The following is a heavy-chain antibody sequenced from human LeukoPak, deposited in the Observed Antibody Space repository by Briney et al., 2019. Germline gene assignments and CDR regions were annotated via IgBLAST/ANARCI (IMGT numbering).Heavy chain of an antibody. CDR2: IYYSGST. V-gene: IGHV4-39*01. D-gene: IGHD5-18*01. CDR3: ARHAALDTKRGWNNHNWFDP. CDR1: GGSISSSSYY. J-gene: IGHJ5*02. Sequence: SETLSLTCTVSGGSISSSSYYWGWIRQPPGKGLEWIGSIYYSGSTYYSPSLKSRVTISVDTSKNQFSLKLSSVTAADTAVYYCARHAALDTKRGWNNHNWFDPWGQGTLVTVSS.